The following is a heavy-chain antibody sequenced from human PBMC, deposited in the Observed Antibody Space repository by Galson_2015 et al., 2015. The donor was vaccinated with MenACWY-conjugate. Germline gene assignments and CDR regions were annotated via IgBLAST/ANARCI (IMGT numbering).Heavy chain of an antibody. CDR2: ISGNGGNT. V-gene: IGHV3-23*01. J-gene: IGHJ4*02. Sequence: SLRLSCAASGFTFSTYAMSWVRQAPGKGLEWVSTISGNGGNTYYADSVKGRFTVSRDNSKNTLYLQINSLRVEDTAVYYCAKDIQWLVHRYWGQGTLVTVSS. CDR1: GFTFSTYA. CDR3: AKDIQWLVHRY. D-gene: IGHD6-19*01.